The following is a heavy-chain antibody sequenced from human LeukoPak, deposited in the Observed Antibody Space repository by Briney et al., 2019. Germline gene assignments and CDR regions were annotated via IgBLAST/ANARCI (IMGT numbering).Heavy chain of an antibody. CDR3: ARDPSTVTTPDY. V-gene: IGHV4-34*01. CDR2: INHSGST. J-gene: IGHJ4*02. CDR1: GGSFSGYY. D-gene: IGHD4-17*01. Sequence: SETLSLTCAVYGGSFSGYYWSWIRQPPGKGVEWIGEINHSGSTNYNPSLTSRGTISVDTSKNQFSLKLSSVTAADTAVYYCARDPSTVTTPDYWGQGTLVTVSS.